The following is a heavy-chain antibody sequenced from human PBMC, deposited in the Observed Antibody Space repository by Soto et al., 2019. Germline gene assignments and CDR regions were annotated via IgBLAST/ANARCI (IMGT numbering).Heavy chain of an antibody. D-gene: IGHD2-2*01. V-gene: IGHV3-7*01. Sequence: GSLRLSCAASGFAFSRLWMAWVRQAPGKGLEWVANIKQDGGEKYYVDSVKGRFTISRDNAKNSLYLQMNSLRAEDTAVYYCARDPRSVVVSAATDYWGQGTLVTVSS. CDR1: GFAFSRLW. CDR2: IKQDGGEK. J-gene: IGHJ4*02. CDR3: ARDPRSVVVSAATDY.